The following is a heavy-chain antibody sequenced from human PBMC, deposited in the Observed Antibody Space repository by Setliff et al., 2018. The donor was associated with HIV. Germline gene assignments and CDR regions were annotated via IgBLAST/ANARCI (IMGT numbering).Heavy chain of an antibody. CDR2: INPNSGGT. V-gene: IGHV1-2*02. J-gene: IGHJ4*02. CDR3: ATGRDSSGYYFLADY. Sequence: ASVTVSCKTSGYTFTGYHMHWVRQAPGQGLEWMGWINPNSGGTIYAQKFQDRVTMTRDTSSSTAYMELSRPRSDDTAVYYCATGRDSSGYYFLADYWGRGTLVTVSS. CDR1: GYTFTGYH. D-gene: IGHD3-22*01.